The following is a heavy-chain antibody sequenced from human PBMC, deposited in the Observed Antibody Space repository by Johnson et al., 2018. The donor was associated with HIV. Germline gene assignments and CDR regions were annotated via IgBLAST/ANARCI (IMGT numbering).Heavy chain of an antibody. J-gene: IGHJ3*02. Sequence: EVQLVESGGGVVQPGGSLRLSCAASGFTVSTNYMTWVRQAPGKGLEWVSAIGTAGDTYYPGSVKGRFTISRENAKNSLYLQMHSLRGEDTAVYYCARGYILTGYSGVFDIWGQGTMVTVSS. CDR3: ARGYILTGYSGVFDI. CDR2: IGTAGDT. D-gene: IGHD3-9*01. V-gene: IGHV3-13*01. CDR1: GFTVSTNY.